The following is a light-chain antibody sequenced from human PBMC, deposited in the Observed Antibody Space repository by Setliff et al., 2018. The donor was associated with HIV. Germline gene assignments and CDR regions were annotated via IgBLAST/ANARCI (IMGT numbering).Light chain of an antibody. V-gene: IGLV2-14*02. CDR3: NSYTSSSTLYV. CDR2: EVN. J-gene: IGLJ1*01. Sequence: QSALTQPASVSGSPGQSITISCTGTSSDVGSYNLVSWYQQHPGKAPKLMIYEVNKRPSGVSYRFSGSKSGNTASLTISGLQAEDEADYFCNSYTSSSTLYVFGTGTKVTVL. CDR1: SSDVGSYNL.